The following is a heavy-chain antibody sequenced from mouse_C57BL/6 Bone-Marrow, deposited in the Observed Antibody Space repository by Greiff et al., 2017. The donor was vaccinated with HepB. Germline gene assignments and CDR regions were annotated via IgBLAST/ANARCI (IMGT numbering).Heavy chain of an antibody. CDR3: ARLVTTRAMDY. CDR2: ISSGSSTI. J-gene: IGHJ4*01. CDR1: GFTFSDYG. D-gene: IGHD2-2*01. V-gene: IGHV5-17*01. Sequence: EVKLMESGGGLVKPGGSLKLSCAASGFTFSDYGMHWVRQAPEKGLEWVAYISSGSSTIYYADTVKGRFTISRDNAKNTLFLQMTSLRSEDTAMYYCARLVTTRAMDYWGQGTSVTVSS.